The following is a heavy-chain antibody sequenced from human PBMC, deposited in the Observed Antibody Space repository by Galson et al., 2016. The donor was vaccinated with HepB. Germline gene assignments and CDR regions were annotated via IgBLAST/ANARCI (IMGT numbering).Heavy chain of an antibody. CDR1: GYSFTAYY. CDR3: ARVGPSAWFSAYFGF. D-gene: IGHD6-19*01. J-gene: IGHJ4*02. CDR2: INSNGGGT. V-gene: IGHV1-2*02. Sequence: SVKVSCKASGYSFTAYYIHWVRQAPGQGLEWLGWINSNGGGTESAQKFQVRVTLTRNTSISTAYTELSSRRSDYTAIYYCARVGPSAWFSAYFGFWGQGTLVTVSS.